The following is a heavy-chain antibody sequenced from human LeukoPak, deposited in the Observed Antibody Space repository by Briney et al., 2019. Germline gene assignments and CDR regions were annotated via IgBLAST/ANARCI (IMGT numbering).Heavy chain of an antibody. D-gene: IGHD3-22*01. V-gene: IGHV3-73*01. CDR2: IRSKANSYAT. CDR1: GFTFSGSP. J-gene: IGHJ4*02. CDR3: TKPDDS. Sequence: PGGSLRLSCAASGFTFSGSPTHWVRQASGKGLEWVGHIRSKANSYATADAASGKVRFNSARDESKNTAYLQLTSVQTEDKAVYSCTKPDDSWGQGTLVTVSS.